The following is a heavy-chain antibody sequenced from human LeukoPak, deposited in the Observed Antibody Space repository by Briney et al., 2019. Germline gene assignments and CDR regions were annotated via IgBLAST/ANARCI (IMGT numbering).Heavy chain of an antibody. Sequence: PGGSLRLSCEASGFAFRNYAMAWVRQSPGKGLEWVSGISAGGSRTYYSESVKGRFTISRDNSKNTLYLQMNSLRAEDTAVYYCARGQRRHTDMAPSFDYWGQGTLVTVSS. CDR2: ISAGGSRT. D-gene: IGHD5-18*01. V-gene: IGHV3-23*01. J-gene: IGHJ4*02. CDR3: ARGQRRHTDMAPSFDY. CDR1: GFAFRNYA.